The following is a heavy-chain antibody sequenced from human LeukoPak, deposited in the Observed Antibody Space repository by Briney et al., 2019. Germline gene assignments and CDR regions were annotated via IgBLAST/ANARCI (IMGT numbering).Heavy chain of an antibody. D-gene: IGHD3-22*01. CDR3: ARGERITMIVVVINGFDY. Sequence: GASVKVSCKASGYTFTGYYMHWVRQAPGQGLEWMGGINPNSGGTNYAQKFQGRVTMTRDTSISTAYMELSRLRSDDTAVYYCARGERITMIVVVINGFDYWGQGTLVTVSS. CDR1: GYTFTGYY. V-gene: IGHV1-2*02. CDR2: INPNSGGT. J-gene: IGHJ4*02.